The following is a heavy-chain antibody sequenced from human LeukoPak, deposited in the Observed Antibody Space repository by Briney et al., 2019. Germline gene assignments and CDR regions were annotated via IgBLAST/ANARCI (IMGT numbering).Heavy chain of an antibody. CDR2: ISSSSSYI. D-gene: IGHD1-1*01. J-gene: IGHJ3*02. V-gene: IGHV3-21*01. CDR1: GFTFSSYS. Sequence: GGSLRLSCAASGFTFSSYSMNWVRQAPGKGLEWVSSISSSSSYIYYADSVKGRFTISRDNAKNSLYLQMNSLRTEDTAVYYCARDRGGTPFDIWGQGTMVTDSS. CDR3: ARDRGGTPFDI.